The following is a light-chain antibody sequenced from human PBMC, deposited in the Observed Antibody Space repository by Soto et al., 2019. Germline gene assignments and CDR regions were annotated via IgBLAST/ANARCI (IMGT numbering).Light chain of an antibody. Sequence: QSALTQPASVSGSPGQSITISCTGTSSDVGGSNYVSWYQHHPGKAPKLMIYEVSHRPSGVSNRFSGSKSGNTASLTISGLQAEDEADYYCSSYTSGITVFGGGTKVTVL. CDR2: EVS. CDR3: SSYTSGITV. V-gene: IGLV2-14*01. CDR1: SSDVGGSNY. J-gene: IGLJ3*02.